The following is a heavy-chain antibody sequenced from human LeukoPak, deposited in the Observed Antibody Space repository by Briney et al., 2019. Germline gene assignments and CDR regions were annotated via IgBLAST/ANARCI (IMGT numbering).Heavy chain of an antibody. CDR3: ASVLWFGGIFFDY. Sequence: GGSLRLSCAASGFTFSSYSMNWVRQAPGKGLEWVSSISSSSSYIYYADSVKGRFTISRDNAKNSLYLQMNSLRAEDTAVYYCASVLWFGGIFFDYWGQGALVTVSS. CDR1: GFTFSSYS. D-gene: IGHD3-10*01. V-gene: IGHV3-21*04. CDR2: ISSSSSYI. J-gene: IGHJ4*02.